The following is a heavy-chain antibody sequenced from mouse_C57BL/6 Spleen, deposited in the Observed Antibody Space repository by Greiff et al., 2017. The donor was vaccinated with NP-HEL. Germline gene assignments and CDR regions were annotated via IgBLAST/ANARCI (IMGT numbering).Heavy chain of an antibody. Sequence: EVQLQQSGPELVKPGASVKISCKASGYTFTDYYMNWVKQSHGKSLEWIGDINPNNGGTSYNQKFKGKATLTVDKSSSPAYMELRSLTSEDSAVYYCARYYYGSSYAFAYWGQGTLVTVSA. V-gene: IGHV1-26*01. CDR3: ARYYYGSSYAFAY. D-gene: IGHD1-1*01. CDR2: INPNNGGT. CDR1: GYTFTDYY. J-gene: IGHJ3*01.